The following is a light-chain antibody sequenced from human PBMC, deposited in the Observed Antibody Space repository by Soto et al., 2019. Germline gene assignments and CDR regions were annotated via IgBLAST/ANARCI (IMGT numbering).Light chain of an antibody. V-gene: IGKV3-15*01. CDR2: GAS. J-gene: IGKJ2*01. CDR1: QSVSSN. CDR3: QQYNNWPYT. Sequence: EIVMTQSPATLSVSPGERATLSCRASQSVSSNLAWYQQTPGQAPRLLLDGASTRATGIPARFSVSGSGTEFTLTISSLQYEDFAVYYCQQYNNWPYTFGQGTKLEIK.